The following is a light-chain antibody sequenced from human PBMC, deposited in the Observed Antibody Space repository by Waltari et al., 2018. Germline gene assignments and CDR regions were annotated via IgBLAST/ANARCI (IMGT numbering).Light chain of an antibody. Sequence: DIQMTQSPSTLSASVGERVTITCRASQRISSWLAWYQQKPGKAPKLLIYNESCLKSGVPSRFSGSGSATEFTITISSLQPDDFSTYYCQQYNSYPWTLGQGTKVEIK. CDR2: NES. J-gene: IGKJ1*01. CDR3: QQYNSYPWT. V-gene: IGKV1-5*03. CDR1: QRISSW.